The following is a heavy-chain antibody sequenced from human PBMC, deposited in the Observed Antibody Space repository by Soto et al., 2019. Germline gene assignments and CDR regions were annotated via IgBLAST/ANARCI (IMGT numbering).Heavy chain of an antibody. CDR1: GFTFSSYA. V-gene: IGHV3-23*01. CDR2: ISGSGGST. J-gene: IGHJ4*02. D-gene: IGHD3-10*01. CDR3: AKGQRITMVRGVIASFDY. Sequence: EVQLLESGGGLVQPGGSLRLSCAASGFTFSSYAMSWVRQAPGKGLEWVSAISGSGGSTYYADSVKGRFTISRDNSKNTLYLQRNSLRAEDTAVYYCAKGQRITMVRGVIASFDYWGQGTLVTVSS.